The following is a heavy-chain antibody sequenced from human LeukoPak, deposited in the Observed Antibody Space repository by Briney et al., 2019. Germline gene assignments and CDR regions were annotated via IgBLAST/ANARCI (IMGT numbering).Heavy chain of an antibody. J-gene: IGHJ4*02. CDR2: ISGSGGST. D-gene: IGHD3-10*01. CDR3: AEAFSYYYGSGSYSGDYDY. CDR1: GFTFSSYA. V-gene: IGHV3-23*01. Sequence: PGGSLRLSCAASGFTFSSYAMSWVRQAPGKGLEWVSAISGSGGSTYYADSVKGRLTISRDNSKNTLYLQMNSLRAEDTAVYYCAEAFSYYYGSGSYSGDYDYWGQGTLVTVSS.